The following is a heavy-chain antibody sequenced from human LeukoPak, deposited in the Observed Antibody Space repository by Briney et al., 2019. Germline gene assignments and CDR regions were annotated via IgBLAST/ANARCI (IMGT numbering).Heavy chain of an antibody. CDR1: GFTVSSNY. J-gene: IGHJ4*02. CDR3: ARSKVYYFDY. D-gene: IGHD5/OR15-5a*01. V-gene: IGHV3-23*01. Sequence: GGSLRLSCAASGFTVSSNYMSWVRQAPGKGLEWVSAISGSGGSTYYADSVKGWFTISRDNSKNTLYLQMNSLRAEDTAVYYCARSKVYYFDYWGQGTLVTVSS. CDR2: ISGSGGST.